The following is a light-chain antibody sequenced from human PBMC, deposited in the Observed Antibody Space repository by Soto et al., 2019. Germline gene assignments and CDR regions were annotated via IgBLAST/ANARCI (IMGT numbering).Light chain of an antibody. V-gene: IGKV3-15*01. CDR3: QQYQAWPRT. CDR1: QSVSSN. J-gene: IGKJ1*01. CDR2: GAS. Sequence: EIVMTQSRATLSVSPGERATLSCRASQSVSSNLAWYQQKPGQAPRLLIYGASTRATGIPARFSGSGSGTEFTLTISSLQSEDFSVYYCQQYQAWPRTFGQGSKVDIK.